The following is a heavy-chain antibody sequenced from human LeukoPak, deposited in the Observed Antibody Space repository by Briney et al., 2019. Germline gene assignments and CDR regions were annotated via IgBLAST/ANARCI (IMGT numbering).Heavy chain of an antibody. CDR3: ARETLEGYDAFDI. Sequence: GGSLRLSCAASGFTFSSYSMNWVRQAPGKGLEWVSSISSSSSYIYYADSVKGRFTIFRDTAKNSLYLQMNSLRAEDTAVYYCARETLEGYDAFDIWGQGTMVTVSS. CDR2: ISSSSSYI. J-gene: IGHJ3*02. D-gene: IGHD3-3*01. CDR1: GFTFSSYS. V-gene: IGHV3-21*01.